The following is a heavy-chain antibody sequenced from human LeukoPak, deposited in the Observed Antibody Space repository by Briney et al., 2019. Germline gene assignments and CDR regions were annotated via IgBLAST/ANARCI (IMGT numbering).Heavy chain of an antibody. CDR1: GGSFSGYY. D-gene: IGHD3-22*01. V-gene: IGHV4-34*01. CDR3: ARVGYYYDST. CDR2: INHSGST. Sequence: ASETLSLTCAVYGGSFSGYYWSWIRQPPGKGLEWIGEINHSGSTNYNPSLKSRVTISVDTSKNQFSLKLSSVTAADTAVYYRARVGYYYDSTWGQGTLVTVSS. J-gene: IGHJ5*02.